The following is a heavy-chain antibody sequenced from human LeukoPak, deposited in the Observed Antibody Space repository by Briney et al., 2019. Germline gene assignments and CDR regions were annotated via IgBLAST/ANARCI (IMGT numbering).Heavy chain of an antibody. CDR2: IYYSGST. CDR3: AREIVVVTAIRHDAFDI. V-gene: IGHV4-34*01. CDR1: GGSFSGYY. Sequence: PSETLSLTCAVYGGSFSGYYWGWVRQPPGKGLEWIGSIYYSGSTYYNPSLKSRVTISVDTSKNQFSLKLSSVTAADTAVYYCAREIVVVTAIRHDAFDIWGQGTMVTVSS. J-gene: IGHJ3*02. D-gene: IGHD2-21*02.